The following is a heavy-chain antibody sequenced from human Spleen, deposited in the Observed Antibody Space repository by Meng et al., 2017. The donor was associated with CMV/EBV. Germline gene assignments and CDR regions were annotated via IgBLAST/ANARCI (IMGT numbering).Heavy chain of an antibody. CDR2: MFSGGRT. CDR1: GFTVSTNY. V-gene: IGHV3-53*01. D-gene: IGHD6-19*01. J-gene: IGHJ4*02. CDR3: ARGDPGWYGGGVFFDY. Sequence: GESLKISCAASGFTVSTNYMNWVRQAPGKGLEWVSVMFSGGRTYYADSVKGRFTISRDESQNTVFLQINSLRAGDTAIYYCARGDPGWYGGGVFFDYWGQGALVTVSS.